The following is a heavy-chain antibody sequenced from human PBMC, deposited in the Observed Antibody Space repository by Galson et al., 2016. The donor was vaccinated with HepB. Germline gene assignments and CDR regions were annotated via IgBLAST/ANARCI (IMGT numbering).Heavy chain of an antibody. CDR1: GGTFSSYT. J-gene: IGHJ6*02. Sequence: SVKVSCKASGGTFSSYTISWVRQAPGQGLEWMGGIIPIFGTTNYAQKFQVRVTVTADESTSTAYMDLTSLTSEDTAVYYCAQFCSTTSCYEAGYYPGMDVWGQGTTVTVSS. D-gene: IGHD2-2*01. CDR2: IIPIFGTT. V-gene: IGHV1-69*13. CDR3: AQFCSTTSCYEAGYYPGMDV.